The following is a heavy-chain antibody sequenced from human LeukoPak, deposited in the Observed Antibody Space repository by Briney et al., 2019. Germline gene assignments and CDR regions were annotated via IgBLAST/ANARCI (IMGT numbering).Heavy chain of an antibody. Sequence: GGSLRLSCAVSGFAFSDYYMSWIRQAPGKGLEWVSYISSSGSTIYYADSVKGRFTISRDNAKNSLYLQMNSLRAEDTAVYYCAREVGTAMAVDYWGQGTLVTVSS. J-gene: IGHJ4*02. V-gene: IGHV3-11*01. CDR1: GFAFSDYY. CDR3: AREVGTAMAVDY. CDR2: ISSSGSTI. D-gene: IGHD5-18*01.